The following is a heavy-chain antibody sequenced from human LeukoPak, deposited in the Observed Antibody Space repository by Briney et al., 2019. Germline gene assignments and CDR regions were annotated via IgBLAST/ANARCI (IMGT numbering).Heavy chain of an antibody. V-gene: IGHV4-59*01. CDR2: IHSSGST. CDR3: ARDYQGGYFDS. CDR1: GDSISSYS. J-gene: IGHJ4*02. Sequence: SETLSLTCTVSGDSISSYSWSWIRQPPGKRLEWIGYIHSSGSTKYNPSLESRVTISVDTSKNQFSLRLSSVTAADTALYYCARDYQGGYFDSWCQGTLVTVSS. D-gene: IGHD2-15*01.